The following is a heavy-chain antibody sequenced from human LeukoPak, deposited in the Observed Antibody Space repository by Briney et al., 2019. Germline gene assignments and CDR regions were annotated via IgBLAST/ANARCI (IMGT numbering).Heavy chain of an antibody. CDR3: ARGCSSTSCQDYYYYYGMDV. CDR1: GFTFSSYD. J-gene: IGHJ6*02. Sequence: GGSLRLSCAASGFTFSSYDMHWVRQATGKGLEWVSAIGTAGDTYYPGSVKGRFTISRENAKNSLYLQMNSLRAGDTAVYYCARGCSSTSCQDYYYYYGMDVWGQGTTVTVSS. V-gene: IGHV3-13*01. D-gene: IGHD2-2*01. CDR2: IGTAGDT.